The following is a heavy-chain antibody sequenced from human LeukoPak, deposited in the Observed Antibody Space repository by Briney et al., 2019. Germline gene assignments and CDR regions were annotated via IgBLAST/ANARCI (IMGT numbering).Heavy chain of an antibody. CDR2: ISSGGNTI. D-gene: IGHD1-1*01. V-gene: IGHV3-48*01. J-gene: IGHJ4*02. Sequence: GGSLRLSCAASGFTFNSETMNWVRQAPGKGLEWVSYISSGGNTIYYADSVKGRFTISRDNAKNSLYLQMNSLRAEDTAVYYCARGTTGTLNYFDYWGQGTLVTVSS. CDR3: ARGTTGTLNYFDY. CDR1: GFTFNSET.